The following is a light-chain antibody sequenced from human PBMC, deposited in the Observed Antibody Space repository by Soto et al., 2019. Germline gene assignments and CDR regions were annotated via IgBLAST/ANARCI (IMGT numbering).Light chain of an antibody. V-gene: IGKV3-15*01. CDR3: QQYNKWTYT. CDR2: GAS. Sequence: DIVMTQSQATLSVSPGETAALSCRAGQSVGRNFAWYQQRPGQAPRPLIYGASTRATDIAARFRGSGSVTEFNLTISSLQSEDFAIYYCQQYNKWTYTFGQGTKMEIK. CDR1: QSVGRN. J-gene: IGKJ2*01.